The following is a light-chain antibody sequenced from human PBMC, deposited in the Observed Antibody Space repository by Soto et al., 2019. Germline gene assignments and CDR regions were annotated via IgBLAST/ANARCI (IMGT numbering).Light chain of an antibody. CDR1: SGHVGGYNY. CDR3: SSYTSSSTVV. Sequence: QSVMTQPPSVSGSPGQSITISCTGTSGHVGGYNYVSWYQQHPGKAPKLMIYEVSNRPSGVSNRFSGSKSGNTASLTISGLQAEDEADYYCSSYTSSSTVVFGEGTKVTVL. J-gene: IGLJ2*01. V-gene: IGLV2-14*01. CDR2: EVS.